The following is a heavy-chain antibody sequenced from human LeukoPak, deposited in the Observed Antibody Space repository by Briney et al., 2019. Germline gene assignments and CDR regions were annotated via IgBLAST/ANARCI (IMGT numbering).Heavy chain of an antibody. CDR2: ISNSGSTI. J-gene: IGHJ4*02. CDR1: GFTFSSYS. CDR3: VRDWGYDSSGYWQKYFDT. V-gene: IGHV3-48*04. Sequence: PGGSLRLSCAASGFTFSSYSMNWVRQAPGKGLEWVSYISNSGSTIYYADSVKGRFTISRDNAKNSLYLQMNSLRAEDTAVYYCVRDWGYDSSGYWQKYFDTWGQGTLVTVSS. D-gene: IGHD3-22*01.